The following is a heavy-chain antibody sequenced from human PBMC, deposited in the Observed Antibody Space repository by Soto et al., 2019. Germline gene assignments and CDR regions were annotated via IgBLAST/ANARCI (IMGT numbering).Heavy chain of an antibody. Sequence: YLTRSWTVRGDGFSSDWMGWDHAKRMKILEWMGIIYPGDSDTRYSPSFQGQVTVSADKSISTAYLQWSSLKASDTAMYYCARYSHSYSSNYFPGMAVCGHRTSVIVSS. CDR3: ARYSHSYSSNYFPGMAV. D-gene: IGHD5-18*01. CDR2: IYPGDSDT. J-gene: IGHJ6*02. CDR1: GDGFSSDW. V-gene: IGHV5-51*07.